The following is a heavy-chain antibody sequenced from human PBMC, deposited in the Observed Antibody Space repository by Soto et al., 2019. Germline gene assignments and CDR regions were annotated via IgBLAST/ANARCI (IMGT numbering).Heavy chain of an antibody. Sequence: QVQLVQSGAEVKAPGASVKLSCKASGYTFINYYIKWGRQAPGQGLEWVAMINPENGDTRYAQMFQGRITLTRDTSTNTVYMEMNSLRSEDTAFYYCARDRPHAWLDPWGQGTLVTVSS. CDR1: GYTFINYY. V-gene: IGHV1-46*01. CDR2: INPENGDT. J-gene: IGHJ5*02. CDR3: ARDRPHAWLDP.